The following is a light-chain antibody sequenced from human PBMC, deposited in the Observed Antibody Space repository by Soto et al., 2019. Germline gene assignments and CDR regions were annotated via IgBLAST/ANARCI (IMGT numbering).Light chain of an antibody. CDR3: QQYDSSSPT. CDR1: QNISVW. J-gene: IGKJ2*01. Sequence: DIQMTQSPSTLSASVEDGVTITCRASQNISVWLAWYQQRPGKAPKFLMYDASSLETGVPSRFSGSGSGTEFTLTIRSLHPDDSATYYCQQYDSSSPTFGQGTKLEIK. V-gene: IGKV1-5*01. CDR2: DAS.